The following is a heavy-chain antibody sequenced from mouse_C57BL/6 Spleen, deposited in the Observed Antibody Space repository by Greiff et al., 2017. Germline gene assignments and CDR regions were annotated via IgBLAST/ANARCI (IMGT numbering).Heavy chain of an antibody. D-gene: IGHD2-4*01. CDR1: GFTFSDYG. CDR2: ISSGSSTI. Sequence: EVHLVESGGGLVKPGGSLKLSCAASGFTFSDYGMHWVRQAPEKGLEWVAYISSGSSTIYYADTVKGRSTISRANAKNTLFLQMTRLRSEDTAVYYCARCDCEYAMDYWGQGTSVTVSS. J-gene: IGHJ4*01. CDR3: ARCDCEYAMDY. V-gene: IGHV5-17*01.